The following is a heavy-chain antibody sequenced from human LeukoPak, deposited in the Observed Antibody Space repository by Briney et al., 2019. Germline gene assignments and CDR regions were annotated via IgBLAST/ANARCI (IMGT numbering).Heavy chain of an antibody. CDR2: ISSSGSTI. D-gene: IGHD2-2*03. J-gene: IGHJ4*02. CDR3: ARYGYCSSTSCRRASSDFDY. V-gene: IGHV3-11*04. CDR1: GFTFSDYY. Sequence: GGSLRLSCAASGFTFSDYYMSWIRQAPGKGLEWVSYISSSGSTIYYADSVKGRFTISRDNAKNSLYLQMNSLRAEDTAMYYCARYGYCSSTSCRRASSDFDYWGQGTLVTVSS.